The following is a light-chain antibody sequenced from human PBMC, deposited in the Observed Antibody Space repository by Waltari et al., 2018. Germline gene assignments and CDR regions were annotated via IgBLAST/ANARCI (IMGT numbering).Light chain of an antibody. CDR1: NSDVGGYNY. Sequence: QSALTQPASVSGSPGQSIIIACTGTNSDVGGYNYVSWYQQRPGEVPKLLIYDVAKRPSVVSDRFSGAKSGNTASLTISGRLPEDEADYYCCSYAGTNSLVFGGGTRLTVL. CDR3: CSYAGTNSLV. J-gene: IGLJ2*01. CDR2: DVA. V-gene: IGLV2-23*02.